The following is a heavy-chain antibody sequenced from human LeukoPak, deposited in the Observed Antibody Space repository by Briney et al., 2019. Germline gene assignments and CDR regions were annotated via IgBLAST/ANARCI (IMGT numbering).Heavy chain of an antibody. CDR3: ARERVEQPYYFDY. D-gene: IGHD1/OR15-1a*01. Sequence: SETLSLTCTVSGGSISSSSYYWSWIRQPPGKGLEWIGEINHSGSTNYNPSLKSRVTISVDTSKNQFSLKLSSVTAADTAVYYCARERVEQPYYFDYWGQGTLVTVSS. J-gene: IGHJ4*02. V-gene: IGHV4-39*07. CDR2: INHSGST. CDR1: GGSISSSSYY.